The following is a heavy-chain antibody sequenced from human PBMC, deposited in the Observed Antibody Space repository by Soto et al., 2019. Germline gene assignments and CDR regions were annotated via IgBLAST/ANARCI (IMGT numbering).Heavy chain of an antibody. CDR3: AKNSGWFNT. CDR1: GFIFSTTD. CDR2: IEGSGATT. J-gene: IGHJ5*02. V-gene: IGHV3-23*01. D-gene: IGHD3-10*01. Sequence: PGGSLRLSCAASGFIFSTTDMSWVRQAPGKGLEWVPTIEGSGATTYYADSVKGRFTISRDNSKNTVYLHMDSLTADDTAVYYCAKNSGWFNTWGQGTLVTVSS.